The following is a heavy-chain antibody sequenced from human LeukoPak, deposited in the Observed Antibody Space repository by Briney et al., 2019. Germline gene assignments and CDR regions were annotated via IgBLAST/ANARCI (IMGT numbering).Heavy chain of an antibody. V-gene: IGHV4-30-2*01. CDR3: AKTRDFWSGCFDC. D-gene: IGHD3-3*01. CDR1: GGSITSDTYY. J-gene: IGHJ4*02. Sequence: SQTLSLTCAVSGGSITSDTYYWSWIRQPPGKGLEWIGYILHSGSTYYNPSLKSRVTISIDTSKSQFSLKLSSVTAADTAVYYCAKTRDFWSGCFDCWGQGTLVTVSS. CDR2: ILHSGST.